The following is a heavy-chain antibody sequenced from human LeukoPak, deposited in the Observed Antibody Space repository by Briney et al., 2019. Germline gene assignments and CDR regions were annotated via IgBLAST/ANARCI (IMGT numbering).Heavy chain of an antibody. CDR3: ARDTAAGPPAEYFQH. D-gene: IGHD6-13*01. Sequence: GGSLRLSCAASGFTVSSNYMSWVRQAPGKGLEWVAVISYDGSNKYYADSVKGRFTISRDNSKNTLYLQMNSLRAEDTAVYYCARDTAAGPPAEYFQHWGQGTLVTVSS. J-gene: IGHJ1*01. CDR1: GFTVSSNY. CDR2: ISYDGSNK. V-gene: IGHV3-30*03.